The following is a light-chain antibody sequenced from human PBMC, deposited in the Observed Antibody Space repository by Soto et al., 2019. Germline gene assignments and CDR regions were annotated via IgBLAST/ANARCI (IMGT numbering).Light chain of an antibody. CDR2: KAS. V-gene: IGKV1-5*03. Sequence: IRMTQSPYSLSASKGDRVTITCRASQTISSWLAWYQQKPGKAPKLLIYKASTLKSGVPSRFSGSGSGTEFTLTISSLQPDDFATYYCQHYNSYSEAFGQGTRVDIK. CDR1: QTISSW. J-gene: IGKJ1*01. CDR3: QHYNSYSEA.